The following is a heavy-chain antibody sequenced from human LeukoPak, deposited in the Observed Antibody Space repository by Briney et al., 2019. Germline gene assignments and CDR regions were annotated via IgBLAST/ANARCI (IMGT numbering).Heavy chain of an antibody. Sequence: ASVKVSCKASGYTFTGYYMHWVRQAPGQGLEWMGWINPNSGGTNYAQKFQGRVTMTRDTSISTAYMELSRLRSDDTAVYYCARPRNKILLTYYFDYWGQGTLVTVSS. CDR3: ARPRNKILLTYYFDY. CDR1: GYTFTGYY. J-gene: IGHJ4*02. CDR2: INPNSGGT. V-gene: IGHV1-2*02. D-gene: IGHD1-14*01.